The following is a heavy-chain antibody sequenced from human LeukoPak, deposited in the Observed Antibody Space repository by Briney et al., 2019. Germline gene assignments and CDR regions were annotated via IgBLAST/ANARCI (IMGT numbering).Heavy chain of an antibody. CDR1: GFTFSSYE. V-gene: IGHV3-48*03. CDR2: ISSSGSTI. J-gene: IGHJ4*02. CDR3: ARGVRQWLLTYYFDY. D-gene: IGHD6-19*01. Sequence: GVSLRLSCAASGFTFSSYEMNWVRQAPGKGLEWVSYISSSGSTIYYADSVKGRFTISRDNAKNSLYLQMNSLRAEDTAVYYCARGVRQWLLTYYFDYWGQGTLVTVSS.